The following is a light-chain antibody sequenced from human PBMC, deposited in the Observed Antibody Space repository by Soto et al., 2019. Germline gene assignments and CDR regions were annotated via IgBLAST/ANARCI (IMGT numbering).Light chain of an antibody. Sequence: DIVMTQSPASLAVSLGERATINCKSSQSLLFSSNKKISLAWYQQRPGQPPKLLIYWASSRESGVPDRFTGSGSGTEFTLSISSLQAEDVAVYYCQQFYSSPLTFGGGTKVEIK. J-gene: IGKJ4*01. CDR3: QQFYSSPLT. V-gene: IGKV4-1*01. CDR1: QSLLFSSNKKIS. CDR2: WAS.